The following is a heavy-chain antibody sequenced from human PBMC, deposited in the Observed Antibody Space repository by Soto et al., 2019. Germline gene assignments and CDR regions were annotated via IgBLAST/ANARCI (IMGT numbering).Heavy chain of an antibody. CDR1: GITFSSYW. J-gene: IGHJ6*03. V-gene: IGHV3-7*01. CDR3: ARVTYSDYYYYYMDV. D-gene: IGHD4-4*01. Sequence: PGGSLRLSCAASGITFSSYWMHWVRQAPGKGLVWVANINQDGSEKNYVDSVKGRFTISRDNAKKSLYLQMNSLRAEDTAVYYCARVTYSDYYYYYMDVWGKGTTVTV. CDR2: INQDGSEK.